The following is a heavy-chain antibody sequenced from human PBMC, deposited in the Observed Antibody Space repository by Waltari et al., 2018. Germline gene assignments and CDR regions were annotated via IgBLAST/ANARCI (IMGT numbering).Heavy chain of an antibody. J-gene: IGHJ4*02. D-gene: IGHD4-17*01. CDR3: ARDGAGDYGDRYGFDY. Sequence: QVQLVQSGAEVKKPGSSVKVSCKASGGTFSSYAISWLRQAPGPGLGWMGRIVTILGTANYAQKFQGRVTITADKATSTAYMELSSLRAEDTAVYYCARDGAGDYGDRYGFDYWGQGTLVTVSS. CDR1: GGTFSSYA. V-gene: IGHV1-69*08. CDR2: IVTILGTA.